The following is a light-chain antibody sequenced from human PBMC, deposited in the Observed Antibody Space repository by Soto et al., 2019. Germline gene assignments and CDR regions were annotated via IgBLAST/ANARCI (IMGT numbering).Light chain of an antibody. Sequence: QCALTQPPSASGTPGQRVTMSCSGSNSNIGTNTVNWYQQLPGTAPKLLMYSNNQRPSGVPDRFSGSKSGTSASLAISGLQSEDEAEYYCAAGNDILFYVFGPGIKVTVL. CDR3: AAGNDILFYV. V-gene: IGLV1-44*01. CDR2: SNN. CDR1: NSNIGTNT. J-gene: IGLJ1*01.